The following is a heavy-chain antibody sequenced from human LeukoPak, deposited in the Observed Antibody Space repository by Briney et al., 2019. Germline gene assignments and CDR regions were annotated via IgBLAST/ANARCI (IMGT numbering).Heavy chain of an antibody. J-gene: IGHJ6*03. D-gene: IGHD1-26*01. CDR3: ARKGSGSYEYYYYYYYMDV. CDR1: GFTFDDYG. V-gene: IGHV3-20*04. Sequence: GGSLRLSCAASGFTFDDYGMSWVRQAPGKGLEWVSGINWNGGSTGYADSVKGRFTISRDNAKNSLYLQMNSLRAEDTALYYCARKGSGSYEYYYYYYYMDVWGKGTTVTVSS. CDR2: INWNGGST.